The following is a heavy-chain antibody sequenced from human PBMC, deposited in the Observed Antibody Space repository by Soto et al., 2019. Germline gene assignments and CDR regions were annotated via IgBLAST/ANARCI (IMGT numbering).Heavy chain of an antibody. D-gene: IGHD2-15*01. V-gene: IGHV1-2*04. Sequence: WVRQAPGQGLEWMGWINPNSGGTNYAQKFQGWVTMTRDTSISTAYMELSRLRSDDTAVYYCARAVAPRFGYYYYGMDVWGQGTTVTVSS. J-gene: IGHJ6*02. CDR3: ARAVAPRFGYYYYGMDV. CDR2: INPNSGGT.